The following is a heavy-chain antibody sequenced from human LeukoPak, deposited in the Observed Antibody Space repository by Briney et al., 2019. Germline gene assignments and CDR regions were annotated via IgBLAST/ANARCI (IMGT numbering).Heavy chain of an antibody. CDR1: GFTFSDYY. V-gene: IGHV3-11*01. Sequence: KTGGSLRLSCAASGFTFSDYYMSWIRQAPGKVLEWVSYISSSGSTIYYADSVKGRFTISRNNAKNSLYLQMNSLRAEDTAVYYCASGYSYGFSYFDYWGQGTLVTVSS. CDR2: ISSSGSTI. CDR3: ASGYSYGFSYFDY. J-gene: IGHJ4*02. D-gene: IGHD5-18*01.